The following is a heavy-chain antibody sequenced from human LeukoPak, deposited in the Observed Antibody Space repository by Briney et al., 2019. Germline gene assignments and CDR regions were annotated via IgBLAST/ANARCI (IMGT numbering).Heavy chain of an antibody. CDR1: GGSISSGGYS. Sequence: SQTLSLTCAVSGGSISSGGYSWSWIRQPPGKGLEWIGYIYHSGSTYYNPSLKSRVTISVDRSKNQFSLKLSSVTAADTAVYYCARGFSGSWYFDYWGQGTLVTVSS. D-gene: IGHD6-13*01. CDR3: ARGFSGSWYFDY. J-gene: IGHJ4*02. V-gene: IGHV4-30-2*01. CDR2: IYHSGST.